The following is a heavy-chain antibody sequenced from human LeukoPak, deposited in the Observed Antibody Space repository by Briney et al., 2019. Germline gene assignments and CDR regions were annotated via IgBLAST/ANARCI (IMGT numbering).Heavy chain of an antibody. J-gene: IGHJ4*02. V-gene: IGHV4-59*01. Sequence: SETLSLTCTVSGGSISSYYWSWIRQPPGKGLEWIGYIYYSGSTNYNPSLKSRVTISVDTSKNQFSLKLSSVTAADTAVYYCARYGTDYYDGSGSKFDYWGQGTLVTVSS. CDR2: IYYSGST. CDR1: GGSISSYY. D-gene: IGHD3-22*01. CDR3: ARYGTDYYDGSGSKFDY.